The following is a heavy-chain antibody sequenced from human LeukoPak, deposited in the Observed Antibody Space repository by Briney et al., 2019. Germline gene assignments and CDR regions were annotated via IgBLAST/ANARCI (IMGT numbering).Heavy chain of an antibody. D-gene: IGHD3-10*01. CDR3: ARGALWFGELETRGSFDY. CDR2: IYHSGST. J-gene: IGHJ4*02. Sequence: SETLSLTCTVSGYSISSGYYWGWIRQPPGKGLEWIGSIYHSGSTYYNPSLKSRVTISVDTSKNQFSLKLSSVTAADTAVYYCARGALWFGELETRGSFDYWGQGTLVTVSS. V-gene: IGHV4-38-2*02. CDR1: GYSISSGYY.